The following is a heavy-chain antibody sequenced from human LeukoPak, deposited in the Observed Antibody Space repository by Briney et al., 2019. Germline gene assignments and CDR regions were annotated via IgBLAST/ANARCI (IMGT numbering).Heavy chain of an antibody. CDR2: INRDGSST. CDR1: GIIFSNYW. Sequence: GGSLRLSCAASGIIFSNYWMHWVRQAPGKGLVWVSRINRDGSSTSYADSVKGRFTISRDNAKNTLYLQMNSLGAEDTAVYYCARGGGYSYGSFDYWGQGTLVTVSS. D-gene: IGHD5-18*01. CDR3: ARGGGYSYGSFDY. J-gene: IGHJ4*02. V-gene: IGHV3-74*01.